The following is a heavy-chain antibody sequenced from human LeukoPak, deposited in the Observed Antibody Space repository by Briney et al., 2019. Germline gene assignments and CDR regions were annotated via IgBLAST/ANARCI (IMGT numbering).Heavy chain of an antibody. CDR1: GFTFSSYS. CDR3: ARDIVVVGFDY. Sequence: SLRXXCAASGFTFSSYSMNWVRQAPGKGLEWVSSISSSSSYIYYADSVKGRFTISRDNAKNSLYLQMNSLRAEDTAVYYCARDIVVVGFDYWGQGTLVTVSS. V-gene: IGHV3-21*01. D-gene: IGHD3-22*01. CDR2: ISSSSSYI. J-gene: IGHJ4*02.